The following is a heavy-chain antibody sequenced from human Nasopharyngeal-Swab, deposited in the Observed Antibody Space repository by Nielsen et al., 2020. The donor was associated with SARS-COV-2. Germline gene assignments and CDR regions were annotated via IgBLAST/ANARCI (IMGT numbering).Heavy chain of an antibody. V-gene: IGHV3-21*01. J-gene: IGHJ6*03. CDR2: ISSSSSYI. Sequence: GGSLRLSCATSGFTFSSYSMNWVRQAPGKELEWVSSISSSSSYIYYADSVKGRFTISRDNAKNSLYLQMNSLRAEDTAVYYCARGQAGYCSSTSCYPYYYYYYMDVWGKGTTVTVSS. CDR3: ARGQAGYCSSTSCYPYYYYYYMDV. CDR1: GFTFSSYS. D-gene: IGHD2-2*01.